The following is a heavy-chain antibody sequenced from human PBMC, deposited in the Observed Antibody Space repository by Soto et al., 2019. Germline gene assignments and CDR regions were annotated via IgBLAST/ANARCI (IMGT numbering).Heavy chain of an antibody. Sequence: QVQLQESGPGLVKPSQTLSLTCTVSGGSISSGGYYWSWIRQHPGKGLEWIGYIYYSGSTYYNPSLKSRVTIAVDTSKNQFSLKLSSVTAADTAVYYCASSPSGMARNWYFDLWGRGTLVTVSS. D-gene: IGHD1-26*01. J-gene: IGHJ2*01. CDR1: GGSISSGGYY. CDR2: IYYSGST. V-gene: IGHV4-31*03. CDR3: ASSPSGMARNWYFDL.